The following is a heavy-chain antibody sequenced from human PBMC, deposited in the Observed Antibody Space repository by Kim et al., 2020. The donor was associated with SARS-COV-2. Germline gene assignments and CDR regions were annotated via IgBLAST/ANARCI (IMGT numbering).Heavy chain of an antibody. V-gene: IGHV3-23*01. J-gene: IGHJ2*01. D-gene: IGHD6-19*01. CDR3: AKDQFRTYSSGWYSWYFDL. CDR1: GFTFSSYA. Sequence: GGSLRLSCAASGFTFSSYAMSWVRQAPGKGLEWVSAISGSGGSTYYADSVKGRFTISRDNSKNTLYLRMNSLRAEDTAVYYCAKDQFRTYSSGWYSWYFDLWGRGTLVTVSS. CDR2: ISGSGGST.